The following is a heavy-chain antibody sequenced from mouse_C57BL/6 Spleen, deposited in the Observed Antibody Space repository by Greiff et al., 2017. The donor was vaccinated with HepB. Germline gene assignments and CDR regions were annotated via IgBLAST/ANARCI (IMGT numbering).Heavy chain of an antibody. V-gene: IGHV1-9*01. CDR2: ILPGSGST. CDR1: GYTFTGYW. D-gene: IGHD4-1*01. CDR3: ARGEKTGPYFDY. J-gene: IGHJ2*01. Sequence: QVHVKQSGAELMKPGASVKLSCKATGYTFTGYWIEWVKQRPGHGLEWIGEILPGSGSTNYNEKFKGKATFTADTSSNQSYLQLSSLTTEDSAIYCCARGEKTGPYFDYWGQGTTLTVSS.